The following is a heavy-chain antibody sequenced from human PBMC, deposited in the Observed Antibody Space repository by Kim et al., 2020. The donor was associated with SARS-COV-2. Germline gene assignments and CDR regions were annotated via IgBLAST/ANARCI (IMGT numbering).Heavy chain of an antibody. CDR1: GGSISSSSYY. D-gene: IGHD3-3*02. Sequence: SETLSLTCTVSGGSISSSSYYWGWIRQPPGKGLEWIGSIYYSGSTYYNPSLKSRVTISVDTSKNQFSLKLSSVTAADTAVYYCQVTPFLENYYYYGMDVWGQGTTVTVSS. V-gene: IGHV4-39*01. CDR3: QVTPFLENYYYYGMDV. CDR2: IYYSGST. J-gene: IGHJ6*02.